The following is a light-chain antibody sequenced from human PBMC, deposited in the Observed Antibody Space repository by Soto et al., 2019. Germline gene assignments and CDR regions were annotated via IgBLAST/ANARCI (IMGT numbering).Light chain of an antibody. CDR3: MQAAQTPYT. Sequence: VMTQSPLSLPATPGEPASISCRSSQSLLNSNGYTSLDWYLQKPGQSPQFLIYLVSNRSSGVPDRFSGSGSGTDFTLKISRVEAEDVGVYFCMQAAQTPYTFGQGTKLEIK. CDR2: LVS. J-gene: IGKJ2*01. CDR1: QSLLNSNGYTS. V-gene: IGKV2-28*01.